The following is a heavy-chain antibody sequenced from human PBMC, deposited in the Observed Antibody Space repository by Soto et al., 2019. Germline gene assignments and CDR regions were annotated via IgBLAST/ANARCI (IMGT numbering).Heavy chain of an antibody. CDR2: ISAYNGNT. D-gene: IGHD3-10*01. V-gene: IGHV1-18*01. J-gene: IGHJ5*02. CDR3: ARGVGSGSYYNQYNWFDP. Sequence: SVKVSCKASGYTFTNYGISWVRQAPGQGLEWMGWISAYNGNTNHAQKLQGRVTMTTDTSTSTAYMELRSLRSDDTAVYYCARGVGSGSYYNQYNWFDPWGQGTLVTVSS. CDR1: GYTFTNYG.